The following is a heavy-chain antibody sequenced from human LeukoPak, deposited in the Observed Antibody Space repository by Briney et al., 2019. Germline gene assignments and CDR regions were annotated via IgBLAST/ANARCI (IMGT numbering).Heavy chain of an antibody. J-gene: IGHJ4*02. CDR2: IIPIFGTA. CDR3: ARGLTTVMYYFDY. CDR1: GGTSSSYA. V-gene: IGHV1-69*06. Sequence: ASVKVSCKASGGTSSSYAISWVRQAPGQGLEWMGGIIPIFGTANYAQKFQGRVTITADKSTSTAYMELSSLRSEDTAVYYCARGLTTVMYYFDYWGQGTLVTVSS. D-gene: IGHD4-17*01.